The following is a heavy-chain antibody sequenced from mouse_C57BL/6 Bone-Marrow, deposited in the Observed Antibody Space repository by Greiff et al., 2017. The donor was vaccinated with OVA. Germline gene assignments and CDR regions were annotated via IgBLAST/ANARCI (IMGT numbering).Heavy chain of an antibody. V-gene: IGHV5-12*01. Sequence: DVKLVESGGGLVKPGGSLKLSCAASGFTFSDFYMYWIRQTPEKRLEWVAYISNGGGSTYYPDTVKGRFTISRDNAKNTLYLQMSRLKSEDTAMYYCARLDAMDYWGQGTSVTVSS. CDR2: ISNGGGST. CDR3: ARLDAMDY. CDR1: GFTFSDFY. J-gene: IGHJ4*01.